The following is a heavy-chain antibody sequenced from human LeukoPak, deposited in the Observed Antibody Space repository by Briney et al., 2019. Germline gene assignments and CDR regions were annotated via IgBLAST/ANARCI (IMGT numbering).Heavy chain of an antibody. CDR3: ARDKAVAGYYYYYYMXX. V-gene: IGHV3-7*01. CDR1: GFTFSSYW. CDR2: IKQDGSEK. Sequence: PGGSLRLSCAASGFTFSSYWMSWVRQAPGKGLEWVANIKQDGSEKYYVDSVKGRFTISRDNAKNSLYLQMNSLRAEDTAVYYCARDKAVAGYYYYYYMXXWGXGXTVT. J-gene: IGHJ6*03. D-gene: IGHD6-19*01.